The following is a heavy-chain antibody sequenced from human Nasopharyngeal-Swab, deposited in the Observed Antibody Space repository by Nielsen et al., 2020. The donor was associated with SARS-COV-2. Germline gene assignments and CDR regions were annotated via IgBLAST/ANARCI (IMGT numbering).Heavy chain of an antibody. CDR1: GLVFITYG. Sequence: YGLVFITYGMLWVSTAPGMGVEWVALISYDGSKKYYADSVKGRFTISRDKSKNTLYLQMNNLRAEDTAVYYCTRDRVFYYDSSGRKEFEYWGQGTRVTVSS. D-gene: IGHD3-22*01. V-gene: IGHV3-33*05. CDR3: TRDRVFYYDSSGRKEFEY. J-gene: IGHJ4*02. CDR2: ISYDGSKK.